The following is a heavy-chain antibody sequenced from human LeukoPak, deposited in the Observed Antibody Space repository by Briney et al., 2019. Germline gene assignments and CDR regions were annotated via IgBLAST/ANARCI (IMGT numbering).Heavy chain of an antibody. CDR1: GFIFSSYW. V-gene: IGHV3-7*01. D-gene: IGHD5-18*01. CDR3: ARSFRVQVWSDFDS. J-gene: IGHJ4*02. CDR2: IKEDGSEK. Sequence: GGSLRLSCGASGFIFSSYWMNWLRQAPGKGLEGVANIKEDGSEKHYVDSVKGRFTISRDNAKNSLYLQMNSLRAEDTAVYYCARSFRVQVWSDFDSWGQGTLITVSS.